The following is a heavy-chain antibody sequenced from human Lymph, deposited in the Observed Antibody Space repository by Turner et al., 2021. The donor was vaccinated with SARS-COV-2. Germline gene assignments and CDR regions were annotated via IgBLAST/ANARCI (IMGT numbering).Heavy chain of an antibody. CDR1: GFTFSSYA. CDR3: AKDRFTLSSGWEDY. CDR2: ISGSGGST. D-gene: IGHD6-19*01. J-gene: IGHJ4*02. Sequence: EVQLLESGGGWVQPGGSLRLSCAASGFTFSSYAMSWVRQAPGKGREWVSAISGSGGSTYYADSVKGRFTISRDNSKNTLYLKMNSRRAEDTAIYYCAKDRFTLSSGWEDYWGQGALVTVSS. V-gene: IGHV3-23*01.